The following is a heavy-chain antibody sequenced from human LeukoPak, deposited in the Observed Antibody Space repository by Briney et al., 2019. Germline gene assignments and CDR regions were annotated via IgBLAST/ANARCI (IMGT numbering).Heavy chain of an antibody. CDR1: GYTFTSYG. V-gene: IGHV1-18*01. CDR3: ARGSSSYTDYNTFDF. D-gene: IGHD4-11*01. J-gene: IGHJ4*02. CDR2: ISIYKGTI. Sequence: ASVKVSCEASGYTFTSYGITWLRQAPGQGLEWMGWISIYKGTIKYAQKYEGRVTMTTDTATTTAYLELRSLRSDDTAFYYCARGSSSYTDYNTFDFWGQGTLVTVSS.